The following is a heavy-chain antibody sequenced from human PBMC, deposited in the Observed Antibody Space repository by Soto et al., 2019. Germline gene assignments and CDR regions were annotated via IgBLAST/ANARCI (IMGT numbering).Heavy chain of an antibody. CDR2: ISTYNGNT. CDR1: GYTFTNFG. V-gene: IGHV1-18*01. D-gene: IGHD3-16*01. J-gene: IGHJ4*02. Sequence: QVHLVQSGAEVKKPGASVKVSCKASGYTFTNFGISWVRQAPGQGLEWMVWISTYNGNTNYTHKLQGRVTMTTDTSKNTAHIELRSLRSDDTAVYYCARIGRGGGYWGQGTLVSVSS. CDR3: ARIGRGGGY.